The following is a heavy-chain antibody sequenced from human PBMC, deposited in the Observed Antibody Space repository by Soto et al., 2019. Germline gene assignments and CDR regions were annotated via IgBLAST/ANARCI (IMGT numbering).Heavy chain of an antibody. V-gene: IGHV3-23*01. CDR1: GFTFSSYA. Sequence: GSLRLSCAASGFTFSSYAMSWVRQAPGKGLEWVSAISGSGGSTYYADSVKGRFTISRDNSKNTLYLQMNSLRAEDTAVYYCAKDLDWDSSGIVYSGQAPLLTVSS. CDR3: AKDLDWDSSGIVY. D-gene: IGHD6-19*01. CDR2: ISGSGGST. J-gene: IGHJ4*02.